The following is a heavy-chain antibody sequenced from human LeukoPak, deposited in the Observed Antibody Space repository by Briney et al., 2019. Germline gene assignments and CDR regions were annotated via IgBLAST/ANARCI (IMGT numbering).Heavy chain of an antibody. D-gene: IGHD3-10*01. CDR3: ARDLDGSGSHHWFDP. CDR2: IKQDGSEK. Sequence: GGSLRLSCAASGFTFSSYWMSWVRQAPGKGLEWVANIKQDGSEKYYVDSVKGRFTISRDNAKNSLYLQMNSLRAEDTAVYYCARDLDGSGSHHWFDPWGQGTLVTVSS. J-gene: IGHJ5*02. CDR1: GFTFSSYW. V-gene: IGHV3-7*03.